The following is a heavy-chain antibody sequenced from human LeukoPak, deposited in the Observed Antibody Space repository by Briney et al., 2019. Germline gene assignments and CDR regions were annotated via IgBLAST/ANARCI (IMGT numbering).Heavy chain of an antibody. CDR2: ISGSGGST. J-gene: IGHJ4*02. V-gene: IGHV3-23*01. CDR1: GFTFSSYA. CDR3: AKGTYDSSGYYYHYDY. D-gene: IGHD3-22*01. Sequence: GGSLRLSCAASGFTFSSYAMSWVRQSPGKGLEWVSAISGSGGSTYYADSVKGRFTISRDNSKNTLYLQMNSLRAEDTAVYYCAKGTYDSSGYYYHYDYWGQGTLVTVSS.